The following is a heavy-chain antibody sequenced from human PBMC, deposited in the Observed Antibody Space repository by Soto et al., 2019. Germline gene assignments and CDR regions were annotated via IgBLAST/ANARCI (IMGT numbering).Heavy chain of an antibody. J-gene: IGHJ6*02. CDR3: ARVGERYYYYGIDV. V-gene: IGHV3-21*01. CDR2: ISSSSSYI. D-gene: IGHD1-1*01. CDR1: GFTFSSYS. Sequence: EVQLVESGGGLVKPGGSLRLSCAASGFTFSSYSMNWVRQAPGKGLEWVSSISSSSSYIYYADSVKGRFTISRDNAKNSLYLQMNSLRAEDTAVYYCARVGERYYYYGIDVWGQGTTVTVSS.